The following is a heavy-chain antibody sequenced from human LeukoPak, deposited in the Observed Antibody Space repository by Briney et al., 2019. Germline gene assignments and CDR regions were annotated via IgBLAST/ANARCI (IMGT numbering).Heavy chain of an antibody. J-gene: IGHJ5*02. V-gene: IGHV4-34*01. Sequence: SETLSLTCGVYGGSLSGYYWSWIRQPPGKGLEWIGDISYSGDTNYNPSLKSRVTIPVDTSKNQFSLKLSSVTAADTAVYYCARVREQQASPPYNWFDPWGQGTLVTVSS. CDR1: GGSLSGYY. CDR3: ARVREQQASPPYNWFDP. CDR2: ISYSGDT. D-gene: IGHD6-13*01.